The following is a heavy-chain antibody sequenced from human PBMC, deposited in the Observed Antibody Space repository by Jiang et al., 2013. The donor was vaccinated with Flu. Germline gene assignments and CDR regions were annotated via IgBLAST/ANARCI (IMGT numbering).Heavy chain of an antibody. D-gene: IGHD3-3*01. CDR1: GFTFSSYA. Sequence: SGFTFSSYAMSWVRQAPGKGLEWVSAISGSGGSTYYADSVKGRFTISRDNSKNTLYLQMNSLRAEDTAVYYCAKGRDFWSGYYADYWGQGTLVTVSS. J-gene: IGHJ4*02. CDR3: AKGRDFWSGYYADY. V-gene: IGHV3-23*01. CDR2: ISGSGGST.